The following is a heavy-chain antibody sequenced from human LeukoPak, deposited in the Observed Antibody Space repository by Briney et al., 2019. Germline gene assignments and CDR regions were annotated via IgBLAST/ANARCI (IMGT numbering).Heavy chain of an antibody. J-gene: IGHJ4*02. CDR2: IYYSGST. Sequence: EPSETLSLTCTVSGGSISSYYWSWIRQPPGKGLEWIGYIYYSGSTNYNPSLKSRVTISVDTSKNQFSLKLSSVTAADTAVYYCARGAMVRGVNLDYWGQGTLVTVSS. V-gene: IGHV4-59*01. D-gene: IGHD3-10*01. CDR1: GGSISSYY. CDR3: ARGAMVRGVNLDY.